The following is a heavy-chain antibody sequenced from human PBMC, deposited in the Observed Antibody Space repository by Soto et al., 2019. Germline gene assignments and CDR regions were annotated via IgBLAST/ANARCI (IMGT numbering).Heavy chain of an antibody. V-gene: IGHV1-18*01. CDR1: GYTFSTYG. J-gene: IGHJ4*02. Sequence: QVQVVQSETEVAEPGASVRLSCKTSGYTFSTYGLSWVRQAPGQGLEWMGWTVAISESTIYAQKFQGRVTVTTDRSTHTGYLELSRLTSDDTALYYCARVAGYGSGSRHFDNWGQGTLVTVSS. CDR2: TVAISEST. D-gene: IGHD3-10*01. CDR3: ARVAGYGSGSRHFDN.